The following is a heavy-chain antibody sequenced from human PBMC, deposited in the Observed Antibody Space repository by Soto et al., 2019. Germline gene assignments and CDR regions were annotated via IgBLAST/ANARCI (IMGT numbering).Heavy chain of an antibody. CDR3: AHRLRGSGWADYFDY. D-gene: IGHD6-19*01. CDR2: IYWDDDK. Sequence: SGPPLVNPTQTLTLTCTFSGFSLNTGGVGVGWISQPPGKALEWLALIYWDDDKRYSPSLKSRLTITKDTSKNQVVLTMTNMDPVDTATYYCAHRLRGSGWADYFDYWGQGTLVTVSS. J-gene: IGHJ4*02. V-gene: IGHV2-5*02. CDR1: GFSLNTGGVG.